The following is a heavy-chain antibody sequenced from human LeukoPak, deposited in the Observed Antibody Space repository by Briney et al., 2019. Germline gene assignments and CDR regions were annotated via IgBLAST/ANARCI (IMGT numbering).Heavy chain of an antibody. CDR2: ITASGGST. D-gene: IGHD2-15*01. Sequence: GGSLRLSCAVSGFTFSSYAMTWVRQTPGKGLEWVSAITASGGSTYYADSVKGRFTISRDNSKNTLYLQVNSLRAEDTAVYYCARQHCSGGDCYFFDWGQGTLVTVSS. V-gene: IGHV3-23*01. CDR1: GFTFSSYA. J-gene: IGHJ4*02. CDR3: ARQHCSGGDCYFFD.